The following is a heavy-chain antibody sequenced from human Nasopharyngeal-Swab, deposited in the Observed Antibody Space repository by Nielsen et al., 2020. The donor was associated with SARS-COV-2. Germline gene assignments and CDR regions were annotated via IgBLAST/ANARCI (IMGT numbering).Heavy chain of an antibody. V-gene: IGHV4-31*02. D-gene: IGHD7-27*01. CDR2: IYYSGST. Sequence: IRKPTGKGVEWIGYIYYSGSTYYNPSLKSRVTISVDTSKNQFSLKLSSVTAADTAVYYCARQPTLITGDEFLVYYYYGMDVWGQGTTVTVSS. CDR3: ARQPTLITGDEFLVYYYYGMDV. J-gene: IGHJ6*02.